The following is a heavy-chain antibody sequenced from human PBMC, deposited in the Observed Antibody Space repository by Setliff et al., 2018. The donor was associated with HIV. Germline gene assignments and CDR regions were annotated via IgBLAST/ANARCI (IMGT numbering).Heavy chain of an antibody. V-gene: IGHV3-23*01. CDR1: GFTFNNYA. Sequence: GGSLRLSCAASGFTFNNYAMSWVRQAPGKGLEWVSALSTSGDSTYYADAVKGRFTISRDNAKNTLYLHMNSLRAEDTSVYHCALVGGITVPPDGFDIWGQGTMVTVSS. J-gene: IGHJ3*02. CDR3: ALVGGITVPPDGFDI. D-gene: IGHD3-22*01. CDR2: LSTSGDST.